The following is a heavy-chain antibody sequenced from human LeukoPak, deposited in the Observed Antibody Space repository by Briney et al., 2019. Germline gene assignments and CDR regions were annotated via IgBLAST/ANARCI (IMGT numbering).Heavy chain of an antibody. CDR2: IYTSGST. CDR3: ARDKVSANNWFDP. CDR1: GGPTSSYY. Sequence: PSETLSLTCTVSGGPTSSYYWSWIRQPAGKGLEWIGRIYTSGSTNYNPSLKSRVTMSVDTSKNQLSLKLGSVTAADTAVYYCARDKVSANNWFDPWGQGTLVTVSS. V-gene: IGHV4-4*07. J-gene: IGHJ5*02. D-gene: IGHD2-15*01.